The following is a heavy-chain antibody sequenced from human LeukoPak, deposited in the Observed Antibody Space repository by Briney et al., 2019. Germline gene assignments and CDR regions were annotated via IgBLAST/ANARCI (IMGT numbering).Heavy chain of an antibody. J-gene: IGHJ4*02. V-gene: IGHV4-59*01. D-gene: IGHD6-19*01. CDR1: GGSISSYY. CDR2: NYYSGST. CDR3: ARGQQWLGPFDY. Sequence: SETLSLTCTVSGGSISSYYWSWIRQPPGKGLEWIGYNYYSGSTNYNPSLKSRVTISVDTSKNQFSLKLSSVTAADTAVYYCARGQQWLGPFDYWGQGTLVTVSS.